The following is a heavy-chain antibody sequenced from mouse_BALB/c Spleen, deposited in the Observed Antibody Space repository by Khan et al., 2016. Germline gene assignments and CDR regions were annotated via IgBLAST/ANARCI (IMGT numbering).Heavy chain of an antibody. CDR2: INPTSNYT. CDR3: AREGFRAWFVY. J-gene: IGHJ3*01. CDR1: GYTFTSYT. V-gene: IGHV1-4*01. Sequence: VQLQESGAELARPGASVKMSCKASGYTFTSYTMHWVKQRPGQGLEWIGYINPTSNYTNYNQKFRDKATLTADKSSNTAYMQLTGLTSEDSAVYFCAREGFRAWFVYWGQGTLVTVSA.